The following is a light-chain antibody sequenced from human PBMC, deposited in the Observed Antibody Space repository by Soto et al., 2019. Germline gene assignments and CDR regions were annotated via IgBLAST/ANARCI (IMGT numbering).Light chain of an antibody. Sequence: QSVLTQPASVSGSPGQSITLSCTGTSNDVGGYDYVSWYQQHPGKAPKLMIFDVSNRPSGVSTRFSGSKSGNTASLTISGLQAEDEADYYCNSYSTSNTLVVFGGGTK. J-gene: IGLJ2*01. CDR2: DVS. CDR3: NSYSTSNTLVV. CDR1: SNDVGGYDY. V-gene: IGLV2-14*03.